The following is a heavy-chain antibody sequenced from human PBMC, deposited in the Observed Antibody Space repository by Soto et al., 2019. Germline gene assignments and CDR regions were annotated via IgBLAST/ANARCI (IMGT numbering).Heavy chain of an antibody. CDR2: IYSDGTT. CDR1: GFTVSSNY. D-gene: IGHD3-10*01. Sequence: GGSLRLSCAVSGFTVSSNYMNWARRAPGKGLEWVSVIYSDGTTVYADSVKGRFTISRDSSRNTLYLQMNSLRAEDTAVYYCARGGSGSDWDYYGMDVWGQGTTVTVSS. CDR3: ARGGSGSDWDYYGMDV. J-gene: IGHJ6*02. V-gene: IGHV3-53*01.